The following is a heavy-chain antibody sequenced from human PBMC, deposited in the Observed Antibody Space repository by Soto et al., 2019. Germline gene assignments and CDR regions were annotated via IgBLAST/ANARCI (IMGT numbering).Heavy chain of an antibody. CDR3: AKEAYYVWGSFYGSYFDY. CDR1: GFTFSSYA. J-gene: IGHJ4*02. D-gene: IGHD3-16*01. V-gene: IGHV3-23*01. CDR2: ISGSGGST. Sequence: GGSLRLSCAASGFTFSSYAMSWVRQAPGKGLEWVSAISGSGGSTYYADSVKGRFTISRDNSKNTLYLQMNSLRAEDTAVYYCAKEAYYVWGSFYGSYFDYWGQGTLVTVSS.